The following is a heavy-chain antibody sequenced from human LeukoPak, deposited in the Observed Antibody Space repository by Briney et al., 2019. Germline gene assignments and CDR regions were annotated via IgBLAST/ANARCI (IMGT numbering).Heavy chain of an antibody. J-gene: IGHJ3*02. CDR3: ASNYGDYVENAFDI. D-gene: IGHD4-17*01. CDR2: IYYSGST. CDR1: GGSISSYY. V-gene: IGHV4-59*04. Sequence: SETLSLTCTVSGGSISSYYWSWIRQPPGKGLEWIGYIYYSGSTYYNPSLKSRVTISVDTSKNQFSLKLSSVTAADTAVYYCASNYGDYVENAFDIWGQGTMVTVSS.